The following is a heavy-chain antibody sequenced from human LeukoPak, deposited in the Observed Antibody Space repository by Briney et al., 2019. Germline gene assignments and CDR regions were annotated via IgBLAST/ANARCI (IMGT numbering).Heavy chain of an antibody. D-gene: IGHD2-2*01. CDR3: ASRKDYIVVVPAARNWFDP. V-gene: IGHV4-59*11. Sequence: SETLSLTCTVSGGSISSHYWSWIRQPPGKGLEWIGYIYYSGSTNYNPSLKSRVTISVDTSKNQFSLKLSSVTAADTAVYYCASRKDYIVVVPAARNWFDPWGQGTLVTVSS. CDR1: GGSISSHY. J-gene: IGHJ5*02. CDR2: IYYSGST.